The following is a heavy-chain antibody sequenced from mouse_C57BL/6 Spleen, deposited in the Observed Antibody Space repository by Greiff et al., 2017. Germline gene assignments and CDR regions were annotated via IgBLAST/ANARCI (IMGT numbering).Heavy chain of an antibody. CDR3: ARRGSETAQASYAMDY. Sequence: QVTLKESGPGILQSSQTLSLTCSFSGFSLSTSGMGVSWIRQPSGKGLEWLAHIYWDDDKRYNPSLKSRLTISKDTSRNQVFLKITSVDTADTATYYCARRGSETAQASYAMDYWGQGTSVTVSS. D-gene: IGHD3-2*02. J-gene: IGHJ4*01. CDR2: IYWDDDK. V-gene: IGHV8-12*01. CDR1: GFSLSTSGMG.